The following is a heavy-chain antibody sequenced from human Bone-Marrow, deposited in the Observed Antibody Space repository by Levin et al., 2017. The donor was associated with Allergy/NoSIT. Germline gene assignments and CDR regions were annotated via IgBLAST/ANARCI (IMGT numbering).Heavy chain of an antibody. CDR3: ARDFMSGLDYERGAIDY. V-gene: IGHV3-30*04. CDR2: ISYDGGNT. J-gene: IGHJ4*02. D-gene: IGHD4/OR15-4a*01. Sequence: GGSLRLSCAASGFTFSSHAIHWVRQAPGKGLEWVALISYDGGNTYYSDSVTGRFTISRDNSKNTLYLQMLSLRNEDTAIYYCARDFMSGLDYERGAIDYWGQGALVAVSS. CDR1: GFTFSSHA.